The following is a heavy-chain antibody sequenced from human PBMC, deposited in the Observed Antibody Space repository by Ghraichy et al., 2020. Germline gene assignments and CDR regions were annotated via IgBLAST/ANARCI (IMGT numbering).Heavy chain of an antibody. CDR2: INHSGST. CDR3: ARAYYGSGSFYGMDV. J-gene: IGHJ6*02. V-gene: IGHV4-34*01. Sequence: SQTLSLTCAVYGGSFSGYYWSWIRQPPGKGLEWIGEINHSGSTNYNPSLKSRVTISVDTSKNQFSLKLSSVTAADTAVYYCARAYYGSGSFYGMDVWGQGTTVTVSS. CDR1: GGSFSGYY. D-gene: IGHD3-10*01.